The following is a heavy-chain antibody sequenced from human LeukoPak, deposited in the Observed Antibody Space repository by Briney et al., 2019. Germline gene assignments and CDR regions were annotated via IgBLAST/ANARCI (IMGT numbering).Heavy chain of an antibody. Sequence: GESRKISCKGSGYSFTTYWIGWVRQMPGKGLEWMGIIYPGDSDTRYSPSFQGQVTISADKSISTAYLQWSSLKASDTAMYYCARHVQLDNFDYWGQGTLVTVSS. J-gene: IGHJ4*02. CDR2: IYPGDSDT. CDR3: ARHVQLDNFDY. CDR1: GYSFTTYW. V-gene: IGHV5-51*01. D-gene: IGHD1-1*01.